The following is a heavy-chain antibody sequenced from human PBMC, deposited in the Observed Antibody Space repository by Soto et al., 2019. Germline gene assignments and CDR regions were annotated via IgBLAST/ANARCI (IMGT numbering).Heavy chain of an antibody. J-gene: IGHJ4*02. D-gene: IGHD4-17*01. V-gene: IGHV1-69*01. CDR3: ARERPADYGDYGSDY. CDR2: IIPNFGTS. CDR1: GGSFRGYA. Sequence: QVQLVQSGAEVKKPGSSVKVSCKAYGGSFRGYAVSWVRQAPGQGLEWVGGIIPNFGTSNYAQKFQGRVNINADESRTTTYMELRSLRSDDTAFYYCARERPADYGDYGSDYWGQGTLVTVSS.